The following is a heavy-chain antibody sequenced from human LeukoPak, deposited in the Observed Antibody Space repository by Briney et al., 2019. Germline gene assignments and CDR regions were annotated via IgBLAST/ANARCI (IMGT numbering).Heavy chain of an antibody. V-gene: IGHV4-59*08. Sequence: PSETLSLTCTVSGGSINNYYWSWIRQPPGKGLEWIGYIYYSGSTNYNPSLKSRVTISLDTSKNQFSLKLSSVTAADAAVYYCARRRVESGTITEDNWFDPWGQGTLVTVSS. J-gene: IGHJ5*02. CDR3: ARRRVESGTITEDNWFDP. D-gene: IGHD5-24*01. CDR1: GGSINNYY. CDR2: IYYSGST.